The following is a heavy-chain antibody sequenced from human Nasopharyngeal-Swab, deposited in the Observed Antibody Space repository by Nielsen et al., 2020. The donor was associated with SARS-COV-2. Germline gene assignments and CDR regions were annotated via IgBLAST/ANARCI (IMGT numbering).Heavy chain of an antibody. Sequence: GESLKISCAASGFSFATSSMNWVRQAPGKGLEWVAAIVGSGDISGSGGNTYYADSVKGRFTISRDNSKNTLSLQMNSLRAEDTAVYYCAKDLGGPYFFWGQGTLVTVSS. CDR2: IVGSGDISGSGGNT. CDR3: AKDLGGPYFF. CDR1: GFSFATSS. D-gene: IGHD2/OR15-2a*01. V-gene: IGHV3-23*01. J-gene: IGHJ4*02.